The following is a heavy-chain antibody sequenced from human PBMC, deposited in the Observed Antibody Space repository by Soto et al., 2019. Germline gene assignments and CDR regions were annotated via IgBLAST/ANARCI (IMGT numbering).Heavy chain of an antibody. CDR3: ARDSDCHSTSCFFPHHV. Sequence: PGGSLRLSCSASGFTFSDENMSWVRQVPGTGLEWVSGISGGGSYIFYADSVQGRFSISRDNAKNSLFLEMNSLRVEDTAVYYCARDSDCHSTSCFFPHHVWGQGTTLTVSS. D-gene: IGHD2-2*01. CDR2: ISGGGSYI. J-gene: IGHJ6*02. V-gene: IGHV3-21*06. CDR1: GFTFSDEN.